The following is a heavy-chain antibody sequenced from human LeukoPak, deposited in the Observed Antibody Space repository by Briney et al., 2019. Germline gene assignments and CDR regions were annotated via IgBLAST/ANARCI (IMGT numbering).Heavy chain of an antibody. CDR3: ARGIDAGVAF. CDR2: MNPNNGIT. Sequence: ASVKVSFKASGYTFTNLDINWVRQATGQGLEWMGWMNPNNGITDHAQKFQGRVAMTRDPSTGTAYMELSTLPFEDTAVYYCARGIDAGVAFWGQGTLITVSS. V-gene: IGHV1-8*01. D-gene: IGHD7-27*01. CDR1: GYTFTNLD. J-gene: IGHJ4*02.